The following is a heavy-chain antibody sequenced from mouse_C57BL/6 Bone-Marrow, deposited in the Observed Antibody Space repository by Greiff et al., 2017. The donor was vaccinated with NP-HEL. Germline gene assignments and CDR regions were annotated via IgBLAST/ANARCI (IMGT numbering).Heavy chain of an antibody. V-gene: IGHV5-15*04. CDR3: ARRGDWAYWYFDV. Sequence: EVKVEESGGGLVQPGGSLKLSCAASGFTFSDYGMAWVRQAPRKGPEWVAFISNLAYSIYYADTVTGRFTISRENAKNTLYLEMSSLRSEDTAMYYCARRGDWAYWYFDVWGTGTTVTVSS. CDR2: ISNLAYSI. J-gene: IGHJ1*03. CDR1: GFTFSDYG.